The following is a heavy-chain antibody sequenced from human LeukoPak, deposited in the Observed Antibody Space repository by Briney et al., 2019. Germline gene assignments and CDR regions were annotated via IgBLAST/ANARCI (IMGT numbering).Heavy chain of an antibody. D-gene: IGHD5-12*01. CDR2: INNDGSDV. Sequence: GGSLRLSCAASGFGFSTHWMHWVRQAPGEGLVWVSRINNDGSDVTYADSVKGRFTSSRENAKNTLYLQMNSLRDDDTAVYYCARGYGGFDYWGQGTLVTVSS. V-gene: IGHV3-74*01. CDR3: ARGYGGFDY. J-gene: IGHJ4*02. CDR1: GFGFSTHW.